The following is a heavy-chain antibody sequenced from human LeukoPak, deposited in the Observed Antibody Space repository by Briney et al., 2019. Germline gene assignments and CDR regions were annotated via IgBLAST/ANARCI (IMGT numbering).Heavy chain of an antibody. CDR1: GHTFTGYY. D-gene: IGHD1-1*01. CDR2: INPNSGGT. V-gene: IGHV1-2*02. Sequence: ASVKVSCKASGHTFTGYYMHWVRQAPGQGLEWMGWINPNSGGTNYAQKFQGRVTMTRETSISTAYMELSRLRSDDTAVYYCARVLEISRWFDPWGQGTLVTVSS. J-gene: IGHJ5*02. CDR3: ARVLEISRWFDP.